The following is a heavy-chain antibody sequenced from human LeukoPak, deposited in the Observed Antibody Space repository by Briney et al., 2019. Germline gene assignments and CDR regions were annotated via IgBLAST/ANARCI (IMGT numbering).Heavy chain of an antibody. CDR2: IIPIFGTA. J-gene: IGHJ6*02. Sequence: SVKVSCKASGGTFSIYAISWVRQAPGQGLEWMGGIIPIFGTANYAQKFQGRVTITADESTSTAYMELSSLRSEDTAVYYCARGRLMVRSRNYYYYGMDVWGQGTTVTVSS. D-gene: IGHD3-10*01. CDR1: GGTFSIYA. CDR3: ARGRLMVRSRNYYYYGMDV. V-gene: IGHV1-69*13.